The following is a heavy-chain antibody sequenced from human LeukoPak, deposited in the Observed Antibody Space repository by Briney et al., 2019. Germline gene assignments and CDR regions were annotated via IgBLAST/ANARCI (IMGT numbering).Heavy chain of an antibody. J-gene: IGHJ4*02. CDR2: INPSAGST. CDR1: GYTFASYH. CDR3: ARITGYCSGGSCPGGY. D-gene: IGHD2-15*01. Sequence: ASVKVSCKASGYTFASYHMHWVRQAPGQGLEWMGIINPSAGSTIYAQKFQGRVTMTRDTSTTTFYMELSSLRSEDTALYYCARITGYCSGGSCPGGYWGQGTLVTVSS. V-gene: IGHV1-46*01.